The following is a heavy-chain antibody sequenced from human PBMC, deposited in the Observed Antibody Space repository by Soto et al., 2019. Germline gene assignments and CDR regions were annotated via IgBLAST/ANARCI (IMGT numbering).Heavy chain of an antibody. V-gene: IGHV5-10-1*01. CDR2: IDPSDSQT. D-gene: IGHD3-22*01. Sequence: GESLKISCKGSGYSFASYWITWVRQKPGKGLEWMGRIDPSDSQTYYSPSFRGHVTISVTKSITTVFLQWSSLRASDTAMYYCARQIYDSDTGPNFQYYFDSWGQGTPVTVSS. CDR1: GYSFASYW. CDR3: ARQIYDSDTGPNFQYYFDS. J-gene: IGHJ4*02.